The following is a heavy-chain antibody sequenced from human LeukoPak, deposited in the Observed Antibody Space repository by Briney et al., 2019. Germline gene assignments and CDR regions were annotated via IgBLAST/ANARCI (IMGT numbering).Heavy chain of an antibody. D-gene: IGHD2/OR15-2a*01. CDR1: GYTFTSYG. J-gene: IGHJ6*02. CDR2: FIPMVGIA. Sequence: SVKVSCKASGYTFTSYGISWVRQAPGQGREWRGGFIPMVGIATYAQKFQGRVTITAARSTNTAYLDLSRLRSDHTAVYYCARRQAVGVPVAIDAYYSYGMDVWGQGTAVTVSS. CDR3: ARRQAVGVPVAIDAYYSYGMDV. V-gene: IGHV1-69*10.